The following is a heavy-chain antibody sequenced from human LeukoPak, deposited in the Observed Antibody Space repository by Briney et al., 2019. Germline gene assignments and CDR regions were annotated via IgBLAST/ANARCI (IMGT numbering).Heavy chain of an antibody. CDR1: GFTFSSYS. CDR2: ISSSSSYI. CDR3: AREASYDSSGYYYVGVYYFDY. J-gene: IGHJ4*02. V-gene: IGHV3-21*01. D-gene: IGHD3-22*01. Sequence: PGGSLRLSCAASGFTFSSYSMNWVRQAPGKGLEWVSSISSSSSYIYYADSVKGRFTISRDNAKNSLYLQMNSLRAEDTAVYYCAREASYDSSGYYYVGVYYFDYWGQGTLVTVCS.